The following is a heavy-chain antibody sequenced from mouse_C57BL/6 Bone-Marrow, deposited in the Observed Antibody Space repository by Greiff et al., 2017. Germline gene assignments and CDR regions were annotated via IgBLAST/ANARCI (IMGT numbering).Heavy chain of an antibody. CDR2: IWGGGST. D-gene: IGHD2-1*01. J-gene: IGHJ4*01. Sequence: VQLQQSGPGLVAPSQSLSITCTVSGFSLTSYGVDWVRQPPGKGLAWLGVIWGGGSTNYNSALMSRLSISKDNSKSQVFVKMNSLQTDDTAMYYGGKHGNSDYYAMDYWGQGTSVTVSS. CDR1: GFSLTSYG. V-gene: IGHV2-9*01. CDR3: GKHGNSDYYAMDY.